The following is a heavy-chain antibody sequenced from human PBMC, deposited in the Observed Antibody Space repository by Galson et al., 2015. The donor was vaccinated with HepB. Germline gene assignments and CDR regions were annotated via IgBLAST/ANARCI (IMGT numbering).Heavy chain of an antibody. Sequence: SLRLSCAASGFTFSSFSMTWVRQAPGKGLEWVSRITGSGGTTYYADSVKGRFTISRDNSKNTLYLQMNSLRADDTAVYYCARRNDYGSGGYSFWGQGTLVTVSS. CDR3: ARRNDYGSGGYSF. D-gene: IGHD3-10*01. CDR1: GFTFSSFS. CDR2: ITGSGGTT. V-gene: IGHV3-23*01. J-gene: IGHJ4*02.